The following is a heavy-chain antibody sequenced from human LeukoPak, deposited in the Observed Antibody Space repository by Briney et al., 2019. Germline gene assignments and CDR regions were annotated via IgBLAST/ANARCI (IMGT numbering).Heavy chain of an antibody. D-gene: IGHD6-19*01. J-gene: IGHJ4*02. CDR1: GFTVSSNY. CDR3: ARDGIAVAGRDY. CDR2: IYSGGST. Sequence: TGGSLRLSCAASGFTVSSNYMSWVRQAPGKGLEWVSVIYSGGSTYYADSVKGRFTISRDNSKNTLYLQMSSLRAEDTAVYYCARDGIAVAGRDYWGQGTLVTVSS. V-gene: IGHV3-53*01.